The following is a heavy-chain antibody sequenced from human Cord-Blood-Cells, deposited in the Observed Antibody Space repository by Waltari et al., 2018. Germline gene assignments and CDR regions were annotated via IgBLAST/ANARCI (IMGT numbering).Heavy chain of an antibody. Sequence: QVQLVQSGAEVKKPGSSVKVSCKASGGTFSSYAISWVRQAPGQGLEWMGGIIPIFGTANDAQKFQGRVTITADESTSTAYMELSSLRSEDTAVYYCATPRPGYYDILTGYYYFDYWGQGTLVTVSS. CDR2: IIPIFGTA. D-gene: IGHD3-9*01. J-gene: IGHJ4*02. V-gene: IGHV1-69*01. CDR3: ATPRPGYYDILTGYYYFDY. CDR1: GGTFSSYA.